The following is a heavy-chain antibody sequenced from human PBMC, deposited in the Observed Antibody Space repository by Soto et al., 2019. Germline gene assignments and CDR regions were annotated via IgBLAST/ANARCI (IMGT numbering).Heavy chain of an antibody. V-gene: IGHV3-21*06. J-gene: IGHJ4*02. CDR2: ISSTTNYI. CDR3: ARESEDLTSSFDY. Sequence: LRLSCAASGFPFTRYSMNWVRQAPGKGLECVSSISSTTNYIYYGDSIKGRFTISRDNAKNSLYLEMNSLRAEDTAVYYCARESEDLTSSFDYWGQGTLVTVSS. CDR1: GFPFTRYS.